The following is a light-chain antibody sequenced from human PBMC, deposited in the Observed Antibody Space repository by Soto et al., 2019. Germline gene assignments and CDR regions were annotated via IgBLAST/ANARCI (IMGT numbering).Light chain of an antibody. CDR2: EVT. J-gene: IGLJ1*01. CDR1: SRDVGAYSS. V-gene: IGLV2-8*01. CDR3: SAHAGSNNYV. Sequence: ALTQPPSASGSPGQSVTVSCAGTSRDVGAYSSVAWYQQHPGKAPKLIIYEVTKRPSGVPDRFSGARSGNTAFLTVSGLQADDEADYYCSAHAGSNNYVFGTGTKVTVL.